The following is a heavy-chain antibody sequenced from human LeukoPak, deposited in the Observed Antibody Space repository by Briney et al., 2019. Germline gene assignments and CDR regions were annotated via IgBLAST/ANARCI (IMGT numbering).Heavy chain of an antibody. CDR3: AKDLRDSSPTDAFDI. CDR1: GFTFSSYG. J-gene: IGHJ3*02. Sequence: RPGGSLRLSCAASGFTFSSYGMHWVRQAPGKGLEWVAFIRYDGSNKYYADSVKGRFTISRDNSKNTLYLQMNSLRAEDTAVYYCAKDLRDSSPTDAFDIWGQGTMVTVSS. V-gene: IGHV3-30*02. CDR2: IRYDGSNK. D-gene: IGHD3-22*01.